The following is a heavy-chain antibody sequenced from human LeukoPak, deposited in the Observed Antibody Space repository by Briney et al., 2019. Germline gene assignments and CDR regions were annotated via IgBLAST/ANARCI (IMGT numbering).Heavy chain of an antibody. Sequence: SVKVSCKASGGTFSSYAISWVRQAPGQGLEWMGGIVPIFGTANYAQKFQGRVTITADESTSTAYMELSSLRSEDTAVYYCASVDTAMGDYWGQGTLVTVSS. CDR1: GGTFSSYA. CDR3: ASVDTAMGDY. D-gene: IGHD5-18*01. J-gene: IGHJ4*02. V-gene: IGHV1-69*13. CDR2: IVPIFGTA.